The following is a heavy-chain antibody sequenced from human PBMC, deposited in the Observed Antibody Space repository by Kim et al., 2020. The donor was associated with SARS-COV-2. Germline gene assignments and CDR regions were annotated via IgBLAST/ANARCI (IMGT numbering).Heavy chain of an antibody. CDR3: ARDFTSSWVY. Sequence: GWSLRLSCAGSGFNFYRYDMNWVRQAPGKGLEWVSFISSSSRYIYYADSVKGRFTISRDNAKNSVFLQMNSLRADDTGVYFCARDFTSSWVYWGQGILITVSS. D-gene: IGHD6-13*01. J-gene: IGHJ4*02. V-gene: IGHV3-21*01. CDR1: GFNFYRYD. CDR2: ISSSSRYI.